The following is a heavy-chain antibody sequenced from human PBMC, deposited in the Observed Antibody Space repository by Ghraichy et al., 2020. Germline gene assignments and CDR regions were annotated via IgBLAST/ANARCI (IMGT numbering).Heavy chain of an antibody. V-gene: IGHV3-23*01. D-gene: IGHD6-13*01. CDR3: ANDHRRQPLMQAGDY. J-gene: IGHJ4*02. CDR1: GFTFSSFA. CDR2: ISGSGETT. Sequence: GGSLRLSCAASGFTFSSFAMNWVRQAPGKGLEWVSTISGSGETTYYADSVKGRFTISRDNSKKTLYLQMNSLRAGDTAVYYCANDHRRQPLMQAGDYWGQGTLVTVSS.